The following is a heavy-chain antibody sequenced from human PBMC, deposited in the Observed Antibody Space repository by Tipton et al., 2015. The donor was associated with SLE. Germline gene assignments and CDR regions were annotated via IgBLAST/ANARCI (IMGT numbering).Heavy chain of an antibody. Sequence: QLVQSGGEVKKPGASVKVSCKASGYTFSNYGISWVRQAPGQGLGWMGWISPYNGNTNYAQKLQGRVALTTDTSTSTAYMELRSLRSDDTAVYYCARGDYYDGSGHYPGDYWGQGTLVTVSS. V-gene: IGHV1-18*01. CDR1: GYTFSNYG. CDR2: ISPYNGNT. J-gene: IGHJ4*02. D-gene: IGHD3-22*01. CDR3: ARGDYYDGSGHYPGDY.